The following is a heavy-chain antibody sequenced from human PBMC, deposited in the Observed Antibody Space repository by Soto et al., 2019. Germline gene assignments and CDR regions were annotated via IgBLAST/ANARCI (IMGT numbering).Heavy chain of an antibody. CDR1: GYSFTSYW. Sequence: GESLKISCKGSGYSFTSYWIGWVRQMPGKGLEWMGIIYPGDSDTRYSPSFQGQVTISADKSISTAYLQWGSLKASDTAMYYCARQSDSSGWPDDAFDIWGQGTMVTVSS. CDR2: IYPGDSDT. CDR3: ARQSDSSGWPDDAFDI. V-gene: IGHV5-51*01. D-gene: IGHD6-19*01. J-gene: IGHJ3*02.